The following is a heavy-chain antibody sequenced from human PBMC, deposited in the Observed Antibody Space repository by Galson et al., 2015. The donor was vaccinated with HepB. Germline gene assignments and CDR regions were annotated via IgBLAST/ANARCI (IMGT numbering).Heavy chain of an antibody. J-gene: IGHJ5*02. Sequence: SVKVSCKASGYIFINYGISWVRQAPGQGLEWMAWISAYNGNTNYAQKFQGRVTMTTDTSTSAAYMELRSLTSDDTAVYYCAAGRYSTSYPDTWGQGTLVTVSS. D-gene: IGHD6-6*01. CDR3: AAGRYSTSYPDT. V-gene: IGHV1-18*01. CDR2: ISAYNGNT. CDR1: GYIFINYG.